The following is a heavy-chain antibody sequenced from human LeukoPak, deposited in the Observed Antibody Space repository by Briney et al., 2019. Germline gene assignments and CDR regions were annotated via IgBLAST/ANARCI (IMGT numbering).Heavy chain of an antibody. V-gene: IGHV3-74*01. CDR1: GFTFSSYW. Sequence: PGGSLRLSCAASGFTFSSYWMHWVRQAPGRGLVWVSRINSDGSSTSYADSVKGRFTISRDNAKNTLYLHMNSLRAEDTAVYYCAKDFFQLPQAYFDQWGQGTLVTVSS. J-gene: IGHJ4*02. CDR2: INSDGSST. D-gene: IGHD2-2*01. CDR3: AKDFFQLPQAYFDQ.